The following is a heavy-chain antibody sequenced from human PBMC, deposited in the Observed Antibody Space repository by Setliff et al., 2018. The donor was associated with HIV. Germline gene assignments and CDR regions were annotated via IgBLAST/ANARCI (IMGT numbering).Heavy chain of an antibody. D-gene: IGHD3-16*01. J-gene: IGHJ4*01. CDR3: ARGDPFTDFDS. V-gene: IGHV4-61*02. CDR2: IYTNGNT. Sequence: KTSETLSLTCTVSGGSISRGSYYWSWIRQPAGKGLEWIGRIYTNGNTNYNPSLKSRVTVSADTSKNQFSLKLTSVTAADTAVYYCARGDPFTDFDSWGHGTLVTVAS. CDR1: GGSISRGSYY.